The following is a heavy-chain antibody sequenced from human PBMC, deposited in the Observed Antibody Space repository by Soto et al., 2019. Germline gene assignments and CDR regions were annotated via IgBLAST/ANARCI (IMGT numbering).Heavy chain of an antibody. CDR3: AKGMRVCGGDCHPGYYAMDV. CDR2: LSGSGGTT. D-gene: IGHD2-21*02. CDR1: GFTFSNYA. J-gene: IGHJ6*02. V-gene: IGHV3-23*01. Sequence: GGSLRLSCAASGFTFSNYAMSWVRQAPGKGLEWVSTLSGSGGTTYYGDSVKGRFTISRDNPKNTLYLQMNSLRAEDTAVYYCAKGMRVCGGDCHPGYYAMDVWGQGTTVTVSS.